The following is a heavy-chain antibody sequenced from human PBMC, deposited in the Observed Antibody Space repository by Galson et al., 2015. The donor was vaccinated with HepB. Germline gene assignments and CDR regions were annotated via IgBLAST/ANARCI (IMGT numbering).Heavy chain of an antibody. CDR1: GYSFTSYW. V-gene: IGHV5-10-1*01. D-gene: IGHD3-10*01. CDR2: IDPSDSYT. Sequence: QSGAEVKKPGESLRISCKGSGYSFTSYWISWVRQMPGKGLEWMGRIDPSDSYTNYSPSFQGHVTISADKSISTAYLQWSSLKASDTAMYYCARQASYYYGSGSYYIYWGQGTLVTVSS. J-gene: IGHJ4*02. CDR3: ARQASYYYGSGSYYIY.